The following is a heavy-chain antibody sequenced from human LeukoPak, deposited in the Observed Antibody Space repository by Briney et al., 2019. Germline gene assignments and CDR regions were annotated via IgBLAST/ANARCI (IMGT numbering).Heavy chain of an antibody. CDR2: ISYDGSNK. D-gene: IGHD3-22*01. J-gene: IGHJ6*02. CDR1: GFTFSSYA. Sequence: GGSLRLSCAASGFTFSSYAMHWVRQAPGKGLEWVAVISYDGSNKYYADSVKGRFTISRDNSKNTLYLQMNSLRAEDTAVYYCARDRGSSGLISYYYYGRDVWGQGTTVTLS. V-gene: IGHV3-30-3*01. CDR3: ARDRGSSGLISYYYYGRDV.